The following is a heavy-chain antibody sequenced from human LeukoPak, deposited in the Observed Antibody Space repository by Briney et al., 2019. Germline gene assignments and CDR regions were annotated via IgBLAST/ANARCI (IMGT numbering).Heavy chain of an antibody. J-gene: IGHJ4*02. CDR1: GYTFTGYY. CDR2: INPNSGGT. CDR3: ARDVCSGGSCYSGTFDY. D-gene: IGHD2-15*01. V-gene: IGHV1-2*02. Sequence: ASVKVSCKASGYTFTGYYMHWVRQAPGQGLEWMGWINPNSGGTNYAQKFQGRVTMTRDTSISTAYMELSRLRSGDTAVYYCARDVCSGGSCYSGTFDYWGQGTLVTVSS.